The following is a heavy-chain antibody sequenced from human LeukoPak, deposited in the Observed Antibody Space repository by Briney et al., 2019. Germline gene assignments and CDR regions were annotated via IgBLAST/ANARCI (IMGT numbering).Heavy chain of an antibody. Sequence: GGSLRLSCAASGFTFSTYSLSWVRQAPGKGLEWVSSISSSSTYIYYADSVKGRFTISRDNAKNSLYLQMNSLRAEDTAVYYCARIDPRSLVPVLYHMDVWGKGTTVTVSS. V-gene: IGHV3-21*01. J-gene: IGHJ6*03. CDR2: ISSSSTYI. CDR1: GFTFSTYS. D-gene: IGHD5/OR15-5a*01. CDR3: ARIDPRSLVPVLYHMDV.